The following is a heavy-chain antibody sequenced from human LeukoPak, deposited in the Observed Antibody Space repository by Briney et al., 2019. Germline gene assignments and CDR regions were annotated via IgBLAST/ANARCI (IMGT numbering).Heavy chain of an antibody. CDR1: GVSITSTNW. CDR3: SRENGAFSPFGY. CDR2: VSLSGLT. D-gene: IGHD2-8*01. Sequence: PSGTLSLTCGVSGVSITSTNWWSWVRQPPGQGLEWIGEVSLSGLTNYNPSLSSRVIMAQDTSKNHLSLNLTAVTAADTAVYYCSRENGAFSPFGYWGQGTLVTVPS. J-gene: IGHJ4*02. V-gene: IGHV4-4*02.